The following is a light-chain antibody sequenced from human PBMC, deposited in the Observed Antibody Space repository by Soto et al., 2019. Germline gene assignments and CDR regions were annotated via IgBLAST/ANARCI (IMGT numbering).Light chain of an antibody. CDR2: DVS. J-gene: IGLJ1*01. Sequence: QSVLTQPASVSGSPGQSITISCTGTSSDVGGYNYVSWYQQHPGKAPKLMIYDVSNRPSGVSNSFSGSKSGNTASLTISGFQAEDEADYYCSSYTSSSSYVFGTGTKVTVL. V-gene: IGLV2-14*01. CDR3: SSYTSSSSYV. CDR1: SSDVGGYNY.